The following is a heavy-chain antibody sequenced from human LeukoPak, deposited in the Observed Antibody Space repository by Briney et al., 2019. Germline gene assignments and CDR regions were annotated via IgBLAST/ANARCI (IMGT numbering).Heavy chain of an antibody. CDR3: TRLFSESSSWALDY. Sequence: GGSLRLSCTASGFIFGDYAMSWVRQAPGEGLEWVGFIRSKLYGGTTQYAASVKGRFTISRDDSKSIAYLQMNSLKTEDTAVYYCTRLFSESSSWALDYWGQGSLVTVSS. V-gene: IGHV3-49*04. D-gene: IGHD6-13*01. J-gene: IGHJ4*02. CDR1: GFIFGDYA. CDR2: IRSKLYGGTT.